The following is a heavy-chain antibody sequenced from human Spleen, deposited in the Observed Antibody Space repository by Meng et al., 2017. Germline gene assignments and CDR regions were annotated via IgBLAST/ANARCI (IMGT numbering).Heavy chain of an antibody. D-gene: IGHD6-13*01. CDR1: GFTFSSYA. Sequence: GGSLRLSCAASGFTFSSYAMTWVRQAPGKGLEWVSSISGSGGSTYYADSVKGRFTISRDSSKNTLFLQMIRLRAEDTAVYYCAIDWYSNNLGAFNIWGQGTMVTVSS. CDR2: ISGSGGST. J-gene: IGHJ3*02. CDR3: AIDWYSNNLGAFNI. V-gene: IGHV3-23*01.